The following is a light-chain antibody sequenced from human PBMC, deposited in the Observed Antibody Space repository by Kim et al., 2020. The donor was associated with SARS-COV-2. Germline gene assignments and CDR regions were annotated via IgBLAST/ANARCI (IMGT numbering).Light chain of an antibody. J-gene: IGKJ4*01. Sequence: ASVGDRVTITCRASQSIGSWLVWYQQEPGKAPYLLIYKASSLESGVPSRFSGSGSGTEFTLTISSLQPGDSASYYCQQYNSYPLTFGGGTKVDIK. CDR2: KAS. CDR3: QQYNSYPLT. CDR1: QSIGSW. V-gene: IGKV1-5*03.